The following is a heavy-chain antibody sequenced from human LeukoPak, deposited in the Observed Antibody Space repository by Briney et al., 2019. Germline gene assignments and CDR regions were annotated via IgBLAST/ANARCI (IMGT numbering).Heavy chain of an antibody. Sequence: PGRSLRLSCAASGFTFDDYAMHWVRHAPGKGVEWVSGISWNSGSIGYADSVKGRFTISRDNAKNSLYLQMNSLRAEDTALYYCAKERAAAYFDYWGQGTLVTVSS. D-gene: IGHD6-13*01. CDR1: GFTFDDYA. V-gene: IGHV3-9*01. CDR2: ISWNSGSI. J-gene: IGHJ4*02. CDR3: AKERAAAYFDY.